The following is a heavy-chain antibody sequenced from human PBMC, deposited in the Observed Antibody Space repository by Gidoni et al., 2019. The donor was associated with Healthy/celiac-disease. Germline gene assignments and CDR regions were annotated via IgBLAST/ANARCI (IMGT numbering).Heavy chain of an antibody. J-gene: IGHJ5*02. D-gene: IGHD2-2*01. Sequence: QVQLVESGGGVVQPGRSLRLSCAASGLTFSSYAMHWVRQAPGKGLEWVAVISYDGSNKYYADSVKGRFTISRDNSKNTLYLQMNSLRAEDTAVYYCARDRGYCSSTSCYSWFDPWGQGTLVTVSS. V-gene: IGHV3-30-3*01. CDR1: GLTFSSYA. CDR2: ISYDGSNK. CDR3: ARDRGYCSSTSCYSWFDP.